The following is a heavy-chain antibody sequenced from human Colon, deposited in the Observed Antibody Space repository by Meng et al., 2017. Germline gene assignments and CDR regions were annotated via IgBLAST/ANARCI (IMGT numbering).Heavy chain of an antibody. V-gene: IGHV3-72*01. CDR2: TRNKANSYTT. Sequence: GGSLRRSCAVSGFTFSDHYMDWVRQAPGKGREWVGRTRNKANSYTTEYAASVKGRFTISRDDSKNSLYLQMNSLKTGDTAVYYCVRVRQYSFDYWGGGTLVTVSS. CDR1: GFTFSDHY. CDR3: VRVRQYSFDY. D-gene: IGHD4-11*01. J-gene: IGHJ4*02.